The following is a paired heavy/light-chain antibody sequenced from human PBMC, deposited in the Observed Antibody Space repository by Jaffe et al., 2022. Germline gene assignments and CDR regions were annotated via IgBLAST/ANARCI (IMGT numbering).Light chain of an antibody. V-gene: IGLV6-57*01. CDR1: SGSIASNS. CDR3: QSYDNRNNVV. CDR2: EDN. Sequence: NFMLTQPHSVSESPGQTVTISCTRSSGSIASNSVQWYQQRPGSPPTTVIYEDNQRPSGVPDRFSGSIDKSSNSASLTLSGLKTEDEADYYCQSYDNRNNVVFGGGTRLTVL. J-gene: IGLJ2*01.
Heavy chain of an antibody. CDR3: ARFPLHCTGGTCAYFDS. V-gene: IGHV5-51*03. Sequence: EVQLVQSGVEVKHPGESLKISCKGSGYRFSSYWIAWVRQMPGKGLEVMGIIYPGESDTRYSPSFEGHVTISADKSINTAYLQWNSLKASDTAMYYCARFPLHCTGGTCAYFDSWGQGTQVTVYS. D-gene: IGHD2-8*02. CDR2: IYPGESDT. J-gene: IGHJ4*02. CDR1: GYRFSSYW.